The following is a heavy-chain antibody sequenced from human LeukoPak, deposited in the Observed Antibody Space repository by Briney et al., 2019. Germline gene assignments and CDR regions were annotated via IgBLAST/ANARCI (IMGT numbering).Heavy chain of an antibody. V-gene: IGHV4-34*01. CDR3: ARQVISSGWYKGPHYYYYMDV. D-gene: IGHD6-19*01. J-gene: IGHJ6*03. CDR1: GFTFSSYG. CDR2: INHSGST. Sequence: PGGSLRLSCAASGFTFSSYGMSWIRQPPGKGLEWIGEINHSGSTNYNPSLKSRVTISVDTSKNQFSLKLSSVTAADTAVYYCARQVISSGWYKGPHYYYYMDVWGKGTTVTISS.